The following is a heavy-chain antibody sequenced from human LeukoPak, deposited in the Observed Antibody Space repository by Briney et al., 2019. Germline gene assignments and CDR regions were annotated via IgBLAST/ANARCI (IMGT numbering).Heavy chain of an antibody. J-gene: IGHJ4*02. CDR3: ARVALAHYDILTGYYFDY. CDR2: ISAYNGNT. V-gene: IGHV1-18*04. D-gene: IGHD3-9*01. Sequence: RASVKVSCEASGYTFTSYGISWVRQAPGQGLEWMGWISAYNGNTNYAQKLQGRVTMTTDTSTSTAYMELRSLRSDDTAVYYCARVALAHYDILTGYYFDYWGQGTLVTVSS. CDR1: GYTFTSYG.